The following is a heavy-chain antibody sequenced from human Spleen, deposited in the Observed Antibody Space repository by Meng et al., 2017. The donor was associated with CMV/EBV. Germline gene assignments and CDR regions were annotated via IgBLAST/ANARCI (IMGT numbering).Heavy chain of an antibody. CDR2: INPNSGGT. D-gene: IGHD5-24*01. J-gene: IGHJ6*02. CDR3: ARLEDGRKYYGMDV. Sequence: SGYTFTGYYMHWVRQAPGQGLEWMGWINPNSGGTNYAQKFQGRVTMTRDTSISTAYMELSRLRSDDTAVYYCARLEDGRKYYGMDVWGQGTTVTVSS. CDR1: GYTFTGYY. V-gene: IGHV1-2*02.